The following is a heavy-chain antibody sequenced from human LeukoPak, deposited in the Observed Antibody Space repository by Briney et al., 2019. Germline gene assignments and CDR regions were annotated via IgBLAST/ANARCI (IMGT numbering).Heavy chain of an antibody. Sequence: SQTLSLTCTVSGGSISSGDYYWSWIRQPPGKGLEWIGYIYYSGSTSYNPSLKSRVAISTDTSRNQFSLRLSSVTAADTAVYYCARDDYDSSAYSPVAWFDPWGQGTLVTVSS. J-gene: IGHJ5*02. CDR3: ARDDYDSSAYSPVAWFDP. V-gene: IGHV4-30-4*08. CDR2: IYYSGST. CDR1: GGSISSGDYY. D-gene: IGHD3-22*01.